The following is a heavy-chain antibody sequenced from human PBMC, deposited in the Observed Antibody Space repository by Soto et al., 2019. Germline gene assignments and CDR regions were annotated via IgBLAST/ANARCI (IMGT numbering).Heavy chain of an antibody. V-gene: IGHV1-3*01. CDR3: ARSIVVVTALDY. J-gene: IGHJ4*02. CDR1: GYTFTTYA. D-gene: IGHD2-21*02. CDR2: INAGNGNT. Sequence: ASVKVSCKASGYTFTTYAMHWVRPAPGQRLEWMGWINAGNGNTKYSQKFQGRVTITRDTSASTAYMELSSLRSEDTAVYYCARSIVVVTALDYWGQGTLVTVSS.